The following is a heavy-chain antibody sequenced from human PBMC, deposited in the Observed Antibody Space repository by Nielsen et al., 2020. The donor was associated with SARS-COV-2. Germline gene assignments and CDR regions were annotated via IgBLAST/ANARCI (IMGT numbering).Heavy chain of an antibody. D-gene: IGHD1-26*01. CDR1: GFTFSSYA. CDR2: ISGSGGST. V-gene: IGHV3-23*01. J-gene: IGHJ4*02. Sequence: GGSLRLSCAASGFTFSSYAMSWVRQAPGKGLEWVSAISGSGGSTYYADSAKGRFTISRDNSKNTLYLQMNSLRAEDTAVYYCAAEGGVVGAPDYWGQGTLVTVSS. CDR3: AAEGGVVGAPDY.